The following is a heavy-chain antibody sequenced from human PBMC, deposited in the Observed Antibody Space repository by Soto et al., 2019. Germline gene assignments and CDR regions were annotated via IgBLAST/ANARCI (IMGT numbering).Heavy chain of an antibody. CDR3: ARGRGEFDP. CDR1: GFTFSDHY. V-gene: IGHV3-11*01. CDR2: ISGSATTI. J-gene: IGHJ5*02. Sequence: QVQLVESGGGLVKPGGSLRLSCAATGFTFSDHYMSWIRQAPGKGLEWVSYISGSATTIYYAVSIKGRFTISRDNAKNSLFLQMTSLRVDDTAVYYCARGRGEFDPWGQGTLLTVSS.